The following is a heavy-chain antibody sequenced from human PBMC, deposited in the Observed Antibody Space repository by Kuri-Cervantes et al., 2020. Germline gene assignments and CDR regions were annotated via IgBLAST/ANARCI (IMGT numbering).Heavy chain of an antibody. D-gene: IGHD3-10*02. J-gene: IGHJ6*02. CDR1: GGTFSRFA. CDR2: ISAYNGNT. V-gene: IGHV1-18*01. Sequence: ASVKVSCKAFGGTFSRFAITWVRQAPGQGLEWMGWISAYNGNTNYAQKLQGRVTMTTDTSTSTAYMELRSLRSDDTAVYYCARRPVHGMDVWGQGTTVTVSS. CDR3: ARRPVHGMDV.